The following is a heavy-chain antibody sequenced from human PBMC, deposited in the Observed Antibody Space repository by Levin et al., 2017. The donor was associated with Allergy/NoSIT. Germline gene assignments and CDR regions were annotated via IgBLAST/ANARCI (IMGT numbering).Heavy chain of an antibody. CDR2: IFYSRST. J-gene: IGHJ4*02. Sequence: PSETLSLTCSVSGGSINSGSYCWSWIRQRPGKGLEWIGYIFYSRSTYYDPSLKSRLTMSVDTSQNHFSLTLRSVTDVATAVYYCASAVPDGWVDSWGQGTLVTVSS. V-gene: IGHV4-31*03. CDR3: ASAVPDGWVDS. D-gene: IGHD5-24*01. CDR1: GGSINSGSYC.